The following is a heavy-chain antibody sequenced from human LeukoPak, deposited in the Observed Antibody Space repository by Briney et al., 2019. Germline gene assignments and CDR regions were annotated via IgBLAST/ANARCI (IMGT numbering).Heavy chain of an antibody. CDR1: GFTFSSYA. D-gene: IGHD6-19*01. V-gene: IGHV3-53*01. Sequence: GGSLRLSCAASGFTFSSYAMSWVRQAPGKGLEWVSVLYSGGDTYYTDSVKGRFTISRDNSKNTLYLRMNSLRVEDTAVYYCARARGSGWLDFDCWGQGTLVTVSS. CDR3: ARARGSGWLDFDC. CDR2: LYSGGDT. J-gene: IGHJ4*02.